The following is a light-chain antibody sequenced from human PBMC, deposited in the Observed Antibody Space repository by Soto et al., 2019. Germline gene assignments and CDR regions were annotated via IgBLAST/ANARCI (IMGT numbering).Light chain of an antibody. CDR3: QQYNSYPLT. J-gene: IGKJ4*01. V-gene: IGKV1-5*03. Sequence: DIQMTQSPSTLSASVRDRVTITCRASQSISSWLAWYQQKPGKAPKLLIYKASSLESGVPSRFSGSGSGTKFTLTISSLQPDDFATYYCQQYNSYPLTFGGGTKVEIK. CDR1: QSISSW. CDR2: KAS.